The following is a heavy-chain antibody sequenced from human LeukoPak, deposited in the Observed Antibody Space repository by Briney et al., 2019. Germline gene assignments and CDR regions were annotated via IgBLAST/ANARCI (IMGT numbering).Heavy chain of an antibody. CDR2: IRFDGSNK. D-gene: IGHD3-3*01. Sequence: GGSLRLSCAASGFTFSSYGMHWVRQAPGKGLEWVAFIRFDGSNKYYADSVKGRFTISRDNSKNTLYLQMNSLRGEDTAVYCCAKGLLRFLEWSFDPWGQGTLVTVSS. CDR1: GFTFSSYG. CDR3: AKGLLRFLEWSFDP. J-gene: IGHJ5*02. V-gene: IGHV3-30*02.